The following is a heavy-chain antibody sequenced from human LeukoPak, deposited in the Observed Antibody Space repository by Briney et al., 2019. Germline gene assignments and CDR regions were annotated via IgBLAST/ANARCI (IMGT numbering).Heavy chain of an antibody. V-gene: IGHV4-59*01. Sequence: SSETLSLTCTVSGGSISSYYWSWIRQPPGKGLEWIGYIYYSGSTNYNPSLKSRVTISVDTSKNQFSLKLSSVTAADTAVYYCARDHRSSFLLVDGYYYYYYGMDVWGQGTTVTVSS. CDR2: IYYSGST. D-gene: IGHD2-2*01. CDR1: GGSISSYY. J-gene: IGHJ6*02. CDR3: ARDHRSSFLLVDGYYYYYYGMDV.